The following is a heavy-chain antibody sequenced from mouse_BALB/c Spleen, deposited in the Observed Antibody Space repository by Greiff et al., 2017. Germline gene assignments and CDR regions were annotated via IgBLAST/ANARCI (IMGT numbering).Heavy chain of an antibody. V-gene: IGHV2-9*02. CDR1: GFSLTSYG. CDR3: ARDPGNYRSWFAY. Sequence: QVQLKESGPGLVAPSQSLSITCTVSGFSLTSYGVHWVRQPPGKGLEWLGVIWAGGSTNYNSALMSRLSISKDNSKSQVFLKMNSLQTDDTAMYYCARDPGNYRSWFAYWGQGTLVTVSA. D-gene: IGHD2-14*01. J-gene: IGHJ3*01. CDR2: IWAGGST.